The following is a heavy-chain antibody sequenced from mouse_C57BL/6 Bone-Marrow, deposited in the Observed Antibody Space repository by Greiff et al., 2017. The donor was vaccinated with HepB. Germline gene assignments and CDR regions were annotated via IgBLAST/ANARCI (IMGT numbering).Heavy chain of an antibody. J-gene: IGHJ4*01. V-gene: IGHV5-15*01. CDR1: GFTFSDYG. D-gene: IGHD2-3*01. CDR3: AREGYDGYYVTKGYYAMDY. Sequence: EVQGVESGGGLVQPGGSLKLSCAASGFTFSDYGMAWVRQAPRQGPEWVAFISNLAYSIYYADTVTGRFTISRENAKNTLYLEMSSLRSEDTAMYDCAREGYDGYYVTKGYYAMDYWGQGTSVTVSS. CDR2: ISNLAYSI.